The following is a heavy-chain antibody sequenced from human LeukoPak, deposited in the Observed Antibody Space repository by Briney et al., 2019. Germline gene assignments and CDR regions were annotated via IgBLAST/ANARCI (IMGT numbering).Heavy chain of an antibody. Sequence: SKTLSLTCTVSGGSISSYYWSWIRQPPGKGLEWIGYIYYSGSTNYNPSLKSRVTISVDTSKNQFSLKLSSVTAADTAVYYCARDHPKYYYGSGILYYYYGMDVWGQGTTVTVSS. D-gene: IGHD3-10*01. V-gene: IGHV4-59*01. J-gene: IGHJ6*02. CDR2: IYYSGST. CDR3: ARDHPKYYYGSGILYYYYGMDV. CDR1: GGSISSYY.